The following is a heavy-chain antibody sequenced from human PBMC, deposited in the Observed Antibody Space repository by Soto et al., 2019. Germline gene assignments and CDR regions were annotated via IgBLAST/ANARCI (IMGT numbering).Heavy chain of an antibody. D-gene: IGHD3-22*01. J-gene: IGHJ4*02. CDR3: ATDYYDSSGYYAA. V-gene: IGHV1-18*04. CDR2: ISAYNGNT. CDR1: CYNFTSYG. Sequence: ASVNASSKASCYNFTSYGMSWVRQSPGQGLEWMGWISAYNGNTNYAQKIKGRVNMTTDTSRSTAYMELRSLRSDDTAVYYSATDYYDSSGYYAAWGQGILVTVYS.